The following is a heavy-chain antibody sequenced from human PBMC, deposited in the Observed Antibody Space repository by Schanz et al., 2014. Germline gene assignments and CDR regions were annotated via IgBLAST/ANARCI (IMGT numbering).Heavy chain of an antibody. V-gene: IGHV3-23*04. J-gene: IGHJ4*02. D-gene: IGHD1-20*01. CDR2: ISGRDGST. CDR3: ANNWNLDY. Sequence: EVQLVESGGDLVQPGGSLRLSCAASGFTFSSYAMTWVRQAPGMGLEWVSAISGRDGSTYYADSVRGRFTISRDNSKNTLYLQMNSLRAEDTAVYYCANNWNLDYWGQGTLVTVSS. CDR1: GFTFSSYA.